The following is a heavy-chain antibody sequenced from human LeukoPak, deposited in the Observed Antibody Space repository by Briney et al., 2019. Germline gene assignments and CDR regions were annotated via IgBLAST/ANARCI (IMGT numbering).Heavy chain of an antibody. Sequence: PSEALSLTCTVSGGSVSSGSYYWSWIRQPPGKGLEWIGYIYYSGSSNYNPYLKSRVTISVDTSKKQFSLKLSSATAADTAVYYCARVLDLSKRGLDAFDIWGQGTMVTVSS. CDR3: ARVLDLSKRGLDAFDI. J-gene: IGHJ3*02. CDR1: GGSVSSGSYY. D-gene: IGHD3-16*01. CDR2: IYYSGSS. V-gene: IGHV4-61*01.